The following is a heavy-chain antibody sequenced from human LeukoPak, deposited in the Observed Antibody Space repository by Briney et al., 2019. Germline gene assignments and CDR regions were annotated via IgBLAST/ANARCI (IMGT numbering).Heavy chain of an antibody. CDR2: ISGGST. V-gene: IGHV3-38-3*01. J-gene: IGHJ4*02. CDR3: ARGVGATTEYFDY. CDR1: GFAVSSNE. D-gene: IGHD1-26*01. Sequence: PGGSLRLSCAASGFAVSSNEMSWVRQAPGKGLEWVSSISGGSTYYADSRKGRFTISRDNSKNTLYLQMNSLRAEDTAVYYCARGVGATTEYFDYWGQGTLVTVSS.